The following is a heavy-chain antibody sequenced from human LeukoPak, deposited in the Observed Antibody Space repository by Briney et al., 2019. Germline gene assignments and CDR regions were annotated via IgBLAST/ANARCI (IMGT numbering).Heavy chain of an antibody. Sequence: EASVKVSCKASGYTFTSYGISWVRQAPRQGLEWMGWISAYNGNTNYAQKLQGRVTMTTDTSTSTAYMELRSLRSDDTAVYYCARDLLPYCSSTSCYAFDYWGQGTLVTVSS. D-gene: IGHD2-2*01. J-gene: IGHJ4*02. CDR3: ARDLLPYCSSTSCYAFDY. CDR1: GYTFTSYG. V-gene: IGHV1-18*01. CDR2: ISAYNGNT.